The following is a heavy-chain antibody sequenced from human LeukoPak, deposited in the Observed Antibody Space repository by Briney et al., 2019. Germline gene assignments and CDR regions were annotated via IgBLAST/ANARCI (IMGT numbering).Heavy chain of an antibody. CDR1: GGTFSSYA. V-gene: IGHV1-18*01. Sequence: ASVKVSCKASGGTFSSYAISWVRQAPGQGLEWMGWISAYNGNTNYAQKLQGRVTMTTDTSTSTAYMELRSLRSDDTAVYYCARDRSRLGMDVWGQGTTVTVSS. CDR3: ARDRSRLGMDV. J-gene: IGHJ6*02. D-gene: IGHD1-26*01. CDR2: ISAYNGNT.